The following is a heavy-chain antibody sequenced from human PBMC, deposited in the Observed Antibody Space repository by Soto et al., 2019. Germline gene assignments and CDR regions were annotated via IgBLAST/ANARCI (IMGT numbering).Heavy chain of an antibody. CDR2: LSSSSGAT. V-gene: IGHV3-48*01. J-gene: IGHJ4*02. CDR1: GFALTYYN. Sequence: EVQLVESGGGLVQPGGSLRLSCAASGFALTYYNMKWVRQAPGKGLGWISDLSSSSGATYYADSVKGRFTISRDTAKNSLYLQMTSLRADDTAIYYCVRDSAYSFDYWGQGTLVTVSS. D-gene: IGHD2-21*01. CDR3: VRDSAYSFDY.